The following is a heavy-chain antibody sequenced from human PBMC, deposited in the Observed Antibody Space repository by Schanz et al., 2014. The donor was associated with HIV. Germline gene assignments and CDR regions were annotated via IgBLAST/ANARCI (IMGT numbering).Heavy chain of an antibody. Sequence: QGQLGGSGGGVVQPGASVRLSCAVSGFTFSVFGLHWGRQAPGKGREGGAVIWNEGSNKYYADSVKGRFTISRDNSKNTLYLQMISLRVEDTAVYYCAKDAYASKYINWVDPWGQGTLVTVSS. CDR1: GFTFSVFG. V-gene: IGHV3-30*02. J-gene: IGHJ5*02. CDR3: AKDAYASKYINWVDP. CDR2: IWNEGSNK. D-gene: IGHD2-2*01.